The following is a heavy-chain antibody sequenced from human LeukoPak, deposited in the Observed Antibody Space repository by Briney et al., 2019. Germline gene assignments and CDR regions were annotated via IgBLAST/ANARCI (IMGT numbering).Heavy chain of an antibody. CDR3: ARDVWGDRDSYFGS. J-gene: IGHJ4*02. D-gene: IGHD2-21*01. CDR2: INNGGSST. V-gene: IGHV3-74*01. CDR1: GFTFIDYW. Sequence: GGSLRLSCAVSGFTFIDYWMHWVRQVPGKGLEWISRINNGGSSTSYGASVQGRFTMSRDNAKNTLYLQMNSLRAEDTAVYYCARDVWGDRDSYFGSWGQGTLVTVYS.